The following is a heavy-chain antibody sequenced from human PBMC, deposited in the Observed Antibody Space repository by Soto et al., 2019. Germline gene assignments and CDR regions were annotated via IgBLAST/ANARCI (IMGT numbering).Heavy chain of an antibody. Sequence: SVKVSCKASGGTFSSYAISWVRQAPGQGLEWMGGIIPIFGTANYAQKFQGRVTITADESTSTAYMELSSLRSEDTAVYYCARELYYYDSSAQGWFDPWGQGTLVTVSS. V-gene: IGHV1-69*13. CDR2: IIPIFGTA. J-gene: IGHJ5*02. D-gene: IGHD3-22*01. CDR3: ARELYYYDSSAQGWFDP. CDR1: GGTFSSYA.